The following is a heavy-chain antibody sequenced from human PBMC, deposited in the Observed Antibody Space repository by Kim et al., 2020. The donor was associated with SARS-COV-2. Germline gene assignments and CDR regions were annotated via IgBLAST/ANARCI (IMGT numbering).Heavy chain of an antibody. Sequence: SPSFQGQVTISADKSISTAYLQWSSLKASDTAMYYCARLGGSYLPEYFQHWGQGTLVTVSS. D-gene: IGHD1-26*01. V-gene: IGHV5-51*01. J-gene: IGHJ1*01. CDR3: ARLGGSYLPEYFQH.